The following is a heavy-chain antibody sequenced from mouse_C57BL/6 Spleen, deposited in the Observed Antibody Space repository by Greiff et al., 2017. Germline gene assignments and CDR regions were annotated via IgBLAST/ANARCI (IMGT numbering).Heavy chain of an antibody. CDR1: GYAFTNYL. V-gene: IGHV1-54*01. J-gene: IGHJ2*01. CDR3: ARSGYSNYLDY. CDR2: INPGSGGT. Sequence: VQLQQSGAELVRPGTSVKVSCKASGYAFTNYLIEWVKQRPGQGLEWIGVINPGSGGTNYNEKFKGKATLTADKSSSTAYMQLSSLTSEDSAVYFCARSGYSNYLDYWGQGTTLTVSS. D-gene: IGHD2-5*01.